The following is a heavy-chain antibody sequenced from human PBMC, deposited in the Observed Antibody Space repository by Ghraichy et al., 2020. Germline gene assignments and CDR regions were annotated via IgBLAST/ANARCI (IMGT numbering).Heavy chain of an antibody. CDR2: INPTTGIT. Sequence: SETLSLTCAVYVGSFSGYYWSWIRKPPGTGLEWIGEINPTTGITNNSTSLKSRLTMLVDTSKNQFSLTLKSVTAADTAVYYCARRRELWSAAEGDAFDMWSQGTMVTVSS. D-gene: IGHD2-21*01. V-gene: IGHV4-34*01. CDR1: VGSFSGYY. CDR3: ARRRELWSAAEGDAFDM. J-gene: IGHJ3*02.